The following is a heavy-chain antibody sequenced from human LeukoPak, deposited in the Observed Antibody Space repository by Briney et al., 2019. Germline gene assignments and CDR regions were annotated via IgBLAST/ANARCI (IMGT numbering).Heavy chain of an antibody. V-gene: IGHV6-1*01. CDR1: GDSVSTNSVA. Sequence: SQTISLTCAISGDSVSTNSVAWNWIRQSPSRGLEWLGRTYYRSKWYNDYAVSVKSRITINPDTSKNQFTLQLNSVTPEDTAVYYCARLYGGAFDYWGQGTLVTVSS. J-gene: IGHJ4*02. CDR3: ARLYGGAFDY. CDR2: TYYRSKWYN. D-gene: IGHD2/OR15-2a*01.